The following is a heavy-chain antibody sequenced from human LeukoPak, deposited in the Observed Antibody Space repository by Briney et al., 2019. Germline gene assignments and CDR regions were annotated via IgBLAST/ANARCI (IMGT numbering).Heavy chain of an antibody. V-gene: IGHV1-18*03. Sequence: GASVKVSCKASGYTFTSYGITWVRQASGQGLEWMGWISAYNGNTNHAQKFQDRVTMTTDTSTSTAYMELRSLRSDDMAVYYCAREGDYSSGWDRADYWGQGTLVTVSS. CDR2: ISAYNGNT. CDR1: GYTFTSYG. J-gene: IGHJ4*02. D-gene: IGHD6-19*01. CDR3: AREGDYSSGWDRADY.